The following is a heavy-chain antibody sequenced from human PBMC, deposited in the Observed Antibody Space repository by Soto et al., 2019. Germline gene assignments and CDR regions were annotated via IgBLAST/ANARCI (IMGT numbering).Heavy chain of an antibody. V-gene: IGHV2-5*02. D-gene: IGHD2-15*01. CDR3: AHKGGRGAAMDV. CDR2: IYWDDDE. Sequence: QITLKESGPTVVQPTQTLTLTCSFSGFSLSTSAEGVAWIRQPPGKALEWLALIYWDDDERYSPFLKSRLTIAKDTSKNQVVLNMTNMDPVDPATYFCAHKGGRGAAMDVWGKGATVTVSS. J-gene: IGHJ6*04. CDR1: GFSLSTSAEG.